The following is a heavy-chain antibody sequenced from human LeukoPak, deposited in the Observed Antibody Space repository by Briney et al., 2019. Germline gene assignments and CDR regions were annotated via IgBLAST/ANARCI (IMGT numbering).Heavy chain of an antibody. CDR2: ICPTGSDR. J-gene: IGHJ4*02. CDR3: ATETNGRHYDY. V-gene: IGHV3-21*06. D-gene: IGHD1-14*01. Sequence: GGSLRLSCTASGLTFSTSGFNWVPQAPGKGLEWVASICPTGSDRYHADSIKGRFTISRDNDHNFPYLQMNSLRAEETAVYYCATETNGRHYDYWGQGTLLTVSS. CDR1: GLTFSTSG.